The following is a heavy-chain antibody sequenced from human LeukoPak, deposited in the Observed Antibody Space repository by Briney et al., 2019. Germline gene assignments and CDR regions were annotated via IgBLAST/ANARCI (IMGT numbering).Heavy chain of an antibody. V-gene: IGHV3-23*01. CDR3: AKGYGSMWYAFAS. J-gene: IGHJ4*02. Sequence: GGSLRLTCAASGFPFSTYAMGWVRQAPGKGLEWVSTIHGATYYADSVRGRFTISKDNSKNTLYLQMTSLRADDTALYYCAKGYGSMWYAFASWGQATLVTVSS. CDR2: IHGAT. CDR1: GFPFSTYA. D-gene: IGHD6-19*01.